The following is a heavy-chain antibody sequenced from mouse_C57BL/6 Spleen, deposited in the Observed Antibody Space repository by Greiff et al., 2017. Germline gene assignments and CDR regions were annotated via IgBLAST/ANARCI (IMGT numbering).Heavy chain of an antibody. V-gene: IGHV1-53*01. CDR2: INPSNGGT. CDR1: GYTFTSYW. J-gene: IGHJ1*03. Sequence: QVQLQQPGTELVKPGASVKLSCKASGYTFTSYWMHWVKQRPGQGLEWIGNINPSNGGTKYNEKFKSKATLTVDKSSSTAYMQLSSLTSEDSAVYYCARNCSNYWYFDVWGTGTTVTVSS. CDR3: ARNCSNYWYFDV. D-gene: IGHD2-5*01.